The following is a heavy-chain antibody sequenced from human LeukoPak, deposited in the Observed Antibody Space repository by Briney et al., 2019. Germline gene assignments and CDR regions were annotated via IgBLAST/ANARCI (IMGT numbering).Heavy chain of an antibody. CDR2: IFYSGST. CDR3: ARALYYYGSGSLFDY. V-gene: IGHV4-59*12. D-gene: IGHD3-10*01. J-gene: IGHJ4*02. CDR1: GGSISNFF. Sequence: SETLSLTCTVSGGSISNFFWSWIRQPPGKGLEWIGYIFYSGSTNYNPSLKSRVTISVDTSKNQFSLKLSSVTAADTAVYYCARALYYYGSGSLFDYWGQGTLVTVSS.